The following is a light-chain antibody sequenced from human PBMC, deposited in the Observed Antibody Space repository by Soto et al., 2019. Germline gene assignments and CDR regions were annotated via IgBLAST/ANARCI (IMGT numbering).Light chain of an antibody. CDR1: SSDVGGYNY. CDR2: DVS. Sequence: QSVLTQPASVSGSPGQSITISCTGTSSDVGGYNYVSWYQQHPGKAPKLMLYDVSNRPSGVSNRFSGSKSGNSASLPISGLQAEDEADYYCSSYASSSTYVFGTGTKLTVL. J-gene: IGLJ1*01. CDR3: SSYASSSTYV. V-gene: IGLV2-14*03.